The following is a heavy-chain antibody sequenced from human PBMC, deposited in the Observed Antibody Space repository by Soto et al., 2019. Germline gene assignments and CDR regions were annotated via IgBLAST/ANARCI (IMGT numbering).Heavy chain of an antibody. CDR1: GFTFNTYR. D-gene: IGHD5-12*01. Sequence: QVQLVESGGAVVQPGRSLRLSCTASGFTFNTYRMHWVRQAPGKGLEWVAVIWFDGSNKFYLDSVKVRFTISTDNSKNTFYMHMNNVRAEDTAVYHCARPRNSGDDPDALEIWGLGTVVTVAS. V-gene: IGHV3-33*01. J-gene: IGHJ3*02. CDR3: ARPRNSGDDPDALEI. CDR2: IWFDGSNK.